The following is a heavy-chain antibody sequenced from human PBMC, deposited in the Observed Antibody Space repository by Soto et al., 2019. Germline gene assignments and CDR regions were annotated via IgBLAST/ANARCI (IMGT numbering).Heavy chain of an antibody. Sequence: QSGRTLRLSCAASGFTFSTSGVPWVRQAPGKGLEWVAVTSYDGSNKYYADFVKGRFTISRDNSKKTLHLQMNSLRAEDTPVYYCAREVSGTVAYSGQGTLDTVSS. V-gene: IGHV3-30*03. CDR2: TSYDGSNK. CDR1: GFTFSTSG. CDR3: AREVSGTVAY. D-gene: IGHD1-1*01. J-gene: IGHJ4*02.